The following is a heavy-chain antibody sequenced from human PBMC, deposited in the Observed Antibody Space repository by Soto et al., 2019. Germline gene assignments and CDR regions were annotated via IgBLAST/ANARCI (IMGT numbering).Heavy chain of an antibody. J-gene: IGHJ6*02. CDR2: ISYDRSNK. V-gene: IGHV3-30-3*01. CDR3: ARERTGVYYYYGMDV. Sequence: GGSLRLSCAASGFTFSSYAMHWVRQAPGKGLEWVAVISYDRSNKYYADSVKGRFTISRDNSKNTLYLQMNSLRAEDTAVYYCARERTGVYYYYGMDVWGQGTTVTVSS. D-gene: IGHD3-10*01. CDR1: GFTFSSYA.